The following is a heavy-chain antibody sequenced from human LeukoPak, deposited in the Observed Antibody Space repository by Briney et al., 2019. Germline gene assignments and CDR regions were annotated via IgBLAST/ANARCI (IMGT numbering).Heavy chain of an antibody. V-gene: IGHV3-20*04. Sequence: GGSLRLSCAASGFTFDDYGMSWVRQAPGKGLEWVSGINWNGGSTGYTDSVKGRFTISRDNAKNSLYLQMNSLRAEDTAVYYCARGERIAAASDYWGQGTLVTVSS. D-gene: IGHD6-13*01. CDR1: GFTFDDYG. CDR2: INWNGGST. J-gene: IGHJ4*02. CDR3: ARGERIAAASDY.